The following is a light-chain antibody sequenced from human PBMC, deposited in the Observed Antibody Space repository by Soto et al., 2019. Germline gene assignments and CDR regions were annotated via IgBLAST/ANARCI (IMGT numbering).Light chain of an antibody. CDR3: QHYGSSLT. CDR2: GAS. CDR1: QSVYNNY. Sequence: EIVLTQSPGTLSLSPGERATLSCRASQSVYNNYFAWYQQKPGQAPRLLIYGASSRATGIPDRFSGSGSGTDFTITISLLEAEDFAVYYCQHYGSSLTFGAGTKVDIK. J-gene: IGKJ3*01. V-gene: IGKV3-20*01.